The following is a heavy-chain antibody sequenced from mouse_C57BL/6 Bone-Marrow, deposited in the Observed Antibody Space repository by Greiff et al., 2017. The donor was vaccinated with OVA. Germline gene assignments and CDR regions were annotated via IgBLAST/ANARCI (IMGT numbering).Heavy chain of an antibody. CDR2: IYPSDSET. D-gene: IGHD1-1*01. V-gene: IGHV1-61*01. CDR3: TRRKDYYYGSSPFAY. J-gene: IGHJ3*01. CDR1: GYTFTSYW. Sequence: QVQLQQPGAELVRPGSSVKLSCKASGYTFTSYWMDWVKQRPGQGLEWIGNIYPSDSETHYNQKFKDKATLTVDKSSSTAYMQLSSLTSEDSAVYYCTRRKDYYYGSSPFAYWGQGTLVTVSA.